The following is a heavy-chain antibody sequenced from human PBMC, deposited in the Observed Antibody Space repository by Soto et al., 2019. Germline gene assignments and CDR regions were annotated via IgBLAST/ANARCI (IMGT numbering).Heavy chain of an antibody. CDR3: VKHGGFNLQF. J-gene: IGHJ4*02. D-gene: IGHD6-25*01. Sequence: QVHLQESGPGLVKPSGTLSLTCAVSGGSISSGTYWSWVRQAPGKGLDWIGQIHDIGNADYTPSLQSRVTISVDKSKSQVALEMKSVTAADTAVYFCVKHGGFNLQFWGQGILVIVSS. CDR2: IHDIGNA. V-gene: IGHV4-4*02. CDR1: GGSISSGTY.